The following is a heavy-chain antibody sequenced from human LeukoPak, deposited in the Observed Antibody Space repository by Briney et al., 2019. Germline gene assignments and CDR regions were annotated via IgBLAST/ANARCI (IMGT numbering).Heavy chain of an antibody. CDR3: ARARLAVSGNYFEN. J-gene: IGHJ4*02. V-gene: IGHV3-7*04. CDR1: GFTFSSYW. D-gene: IGHD6-19*01. CDR2: IKQDGSEK. Sequence: GGSLTLSCAASGFTFSSYWMSWVRQAPGKGLEWVANIKQDGSEKYYVDSVKGRFTISRDNAKNSLYLQMNSLRGEDTAVYHCARARLAVSGNYFENWGQGTLVTVSS.